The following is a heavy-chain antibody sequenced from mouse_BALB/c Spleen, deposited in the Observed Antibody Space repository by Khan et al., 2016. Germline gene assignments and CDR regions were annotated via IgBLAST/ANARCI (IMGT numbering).Heavy chain of an antibody. CDR2: ISTYYGDA. CDR1: GYTFTDYA. Sequence: QVRLQQSGAELVRPGVSVKISCKGSGYTFTDYAMHWVKQSHAKSLEWIGVISTYYGDASYNQKFKGKATMTVDKSSSTAYMELARLTSEDSAIYYCARSITISYFDYWGQGTTLTVSS. J-gene: IGHJ2*01. D-gene: IGHD1-1*01. CDR3: ARSITISYFDY. V-gene: IGHV1S137*01.